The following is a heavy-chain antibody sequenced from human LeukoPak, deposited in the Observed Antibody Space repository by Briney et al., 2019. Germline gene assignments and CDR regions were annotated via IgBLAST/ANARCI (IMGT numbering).Heavy chain of an antibody. CDR3: AKDRFPTTATTVLDY. Sequence: GGSLRLSCAASGFTFSSYAMSWVRQAPGKGLEWVSAISGSGGSTYYADSVKGRFTISRDNSKNTLYLQMNSLRAEDTAVYYCAKDRFPTTATTVLDYWGQGTLVTVSS. V-gene: IGHV3-23*01. D-gene: IGHD4-17*01. CDR2: ISGSGGST. CDR1: GFTFSSYA. J-gene: IGHJ4*02.